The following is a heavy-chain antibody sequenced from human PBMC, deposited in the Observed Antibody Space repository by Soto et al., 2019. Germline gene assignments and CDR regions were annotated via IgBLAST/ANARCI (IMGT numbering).Heavy chain of an antibody. D-gene: IGHD3-10*01. Sequence: PSETLSLTCTVSGGSVSSGSYYWSWIRQPPGKGLEWIGYIYYSGSTNYNPSLKSRVTISVDTSKNQFSLKLSSVTAADTAVYYCARAPYYYGSGSFRLWGQGTLVTVSS. CDR2: IYYSGST. CDR3: ARAPYYYGSGSFRL. V-gene: IGHV4-61*01. CDR1: GGSVSSGSYY. J-gene: IGHJ4*02.